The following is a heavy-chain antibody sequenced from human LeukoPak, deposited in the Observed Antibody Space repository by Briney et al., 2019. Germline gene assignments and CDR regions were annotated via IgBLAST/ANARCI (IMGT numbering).Heavy chain of an antibody. J-gene: IGHJ4*02. CDR2: ISGKNGNT. CDR3: ARGQRGAMARYYFDY. Sequence: ASVKVSCKASGYTFTSYGITWVRQAPGQGLEWMGWISGKNGNTKYVQKFQGRVTMTTDTSTSTAYMELRSLRSDDTAVYYCARGQRGAMARYYFDYWGQGSLVTVSS. CDR1: GYTFTSYG. D-gene: IGHD3-10*01. V-gene: IGHV1-18*01.